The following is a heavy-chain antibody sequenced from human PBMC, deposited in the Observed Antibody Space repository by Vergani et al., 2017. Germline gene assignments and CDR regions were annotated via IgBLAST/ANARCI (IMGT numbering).Heavy chain of an antibody. CDR2: IWYDGSNK. V-gene: IGHV3-33*01. CDR1: GFTFSSYG. D-gene: IGHD3-10*01. J-gene: IGHJ6*03. Sequence: QVQLVESGGGVVHPGRSLRLSCAASGFTFSSYGMHWVRQAPGKGLEWVAVIWYDGSNKYYADSVKGRFTISRDNSKNTLYLQMNSLRAEDTAVYYCARSYYYGSGSYISHYYYFMDVWGKGTTVTVSS. CDR3: ARSYYYGSGSYISHYYYFMDV.